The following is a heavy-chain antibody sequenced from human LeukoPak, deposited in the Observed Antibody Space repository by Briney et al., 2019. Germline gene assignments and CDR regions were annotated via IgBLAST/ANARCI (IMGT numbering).Heavy chain of an antibody. Sequence: GGSLRLSCAASGFTFSSYGMHWVRQAPGKGLEWVAFIRYDGSNKYYADSGKGRFTISRDNSKNTLYLQMNSLRAEDTAVYYCAKDRLIWAARPGNYFDYWGQGTLVTVSS. CDR2: IRYDGSNK. CDR3: AKDRLIWAARPGNYFDY. D-gene: IGHD6-6*01. CDR1: GFTFSSYG. J-gene: IGHJ4*02. V-gene: IGHV3-30*02.